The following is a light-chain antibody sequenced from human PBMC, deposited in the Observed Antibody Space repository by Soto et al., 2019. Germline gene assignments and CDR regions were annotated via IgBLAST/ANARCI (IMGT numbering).Light chain of an antibody. CDR2: GAS. J-gene: IGKJ2*01. CDR1: QSVSSNY. V-gene: IGKV3-20*01. Sequence: EIVLTQSPGTLSLSPGERATLSCRASQSVSSNYLAWYQQKPGQAPRLVIYGASNRATGIPDRFSGSGSGTDFTLTINRLEPEDFAVYYRQQYGSSPPYTFGQGTKLDIK. CDR3: QQYGSSPPYT.